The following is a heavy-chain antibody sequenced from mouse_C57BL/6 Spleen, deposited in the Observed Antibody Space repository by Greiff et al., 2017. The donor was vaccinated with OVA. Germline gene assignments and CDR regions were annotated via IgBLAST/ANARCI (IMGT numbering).Heavy chain of an antibody. CDR3: ARYLSRYDSFAY. CDR1: GYTFTSYW. J-gene: IGHJ3*01. Sequence: QVQLQQSGAELVKPGASVKLSCKASGYTFTSYWMQWVKQRPGQGLEWIGEIDPSDSYTNYNQKFKGKATLTVDTSSSTAYMQLSSLTSEDSAVYYCARYLSRYDSFAYWGQGSLVTVSA. V-gene: IGHV1-50*01. CDR2: IDPSDSYT. D-gene: IGHD2-4*01.